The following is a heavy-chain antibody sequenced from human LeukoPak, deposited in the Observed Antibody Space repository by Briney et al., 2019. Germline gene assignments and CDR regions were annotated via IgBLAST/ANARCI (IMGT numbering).Heavy chain of an antibody. CDR3: ARDNWGSWAFDI. CDR2: ISGSWGST. D-gene: IGHD7-27*01. CDR1: GFTFSSYA. Sequence: GGSLRLSCAASGFTFSSYAMSWVRQAPGKGLEWVSAISGSWGSTYYADSVKGRFTTSRDNAKNSLYLQMNSLRAEDTAVYYCARDNWGSWAFDIWGQGTMVTVSS. J-gene: IGHJ3*02. V-gene: IGHV3-23*01.